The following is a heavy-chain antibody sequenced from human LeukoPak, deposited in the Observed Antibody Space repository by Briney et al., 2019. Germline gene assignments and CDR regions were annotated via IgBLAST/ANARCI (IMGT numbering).Heavy chain of an antibody. CDR3: ARASPPYGAADGMIWFDP. D-gene: IGHD6-13*01. CDR1: GYTFTRYG. Sequence: ASVRLSCTPSGYTFTRYGISWVRQAPGHRLECMGWMSAYNGNTKYAQKLQGRVTMTTDPSTSTAYMELRSLRSDDTAVYYCARASPPYGAADGMIWFDPWGQRTLVTVSS. CDR2: MSAYNGNT. V-gene: IGHV1-18*01. J-gene: IGHJ5*02.